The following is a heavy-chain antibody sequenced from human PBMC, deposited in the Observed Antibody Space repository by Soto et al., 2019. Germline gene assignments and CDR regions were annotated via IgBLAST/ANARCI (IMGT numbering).Heavy chain of an antibody. CDR2: IYSGGST. D-gene: IGHD3-3*01. CDR3: ARDGHYDFWSGYYRNYYYGMDV. J-gene: IGHJ6*02. CDR1: GFTVSSNY. Sequence: EVQLVETGGGLIQPGGSLRLSCAASGFTVSSNYMSWVRQAPGKGLEWVSVIYSGGSTYYADSVKGRFTISRDNSKNTLYLKMNSLRAEDTAVYYCARDGHYDFWSGYYRNYYYGMDVWGQGTTVTVSS. V-gene: IGHV3-53*02.